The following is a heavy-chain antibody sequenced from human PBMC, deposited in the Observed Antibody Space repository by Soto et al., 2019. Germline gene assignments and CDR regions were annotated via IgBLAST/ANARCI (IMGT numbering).Heavy chain of an antibody. CDR3: AREMVLDYYYYYGMDV. Sequence: ASVKVSCKASGYTFTSYAMNWVRQAPGQGLEWMGWINTNTGNPTYAQGFTGRFVFPLDTSVSTAYLQICSLKAEDTAVYYCAREMVLDYYYYYGMDVWGQGTTVTVSS. V-gene: IGHV7-4-1*01. D-gene: IGHD3-10*01. CDR1: GYTFTSYA. CDR2: INTNTGNP. J-gene: IGHJ6*02.